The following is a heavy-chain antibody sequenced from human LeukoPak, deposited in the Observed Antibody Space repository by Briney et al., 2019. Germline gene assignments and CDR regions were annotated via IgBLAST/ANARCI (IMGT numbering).Heavy chain of an antibody. D-gene: IGHD3-10*01. CDR1: GFTFSNYA. CDR2: ISGIRNST. CDR3: AKDSETYYSDC. V-gene: IGHV3-23*01. J-gene: IGHJ4*02. Sequence: PGGSLRLSCAASGFTFSNYAMSWVRQAPGKGLEWVSTISGIRNSTYYADSVKGRFTISRDNSKNTLYLQMNNLRAEDTAVFYCAKDSETYYSDCWGQGTLVTVSS.